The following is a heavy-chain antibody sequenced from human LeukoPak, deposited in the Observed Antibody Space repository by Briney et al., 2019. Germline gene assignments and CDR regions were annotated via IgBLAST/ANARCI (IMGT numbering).Heavy chain of an antibody. CDR2: IYYSGST. V-gene: IGHV4-39*02. CDR3: ARSDSSGWPNYYFDY. CDR1: GVSISGYY. Sequence: SETLSLTCTFSGVSISGYYWAWIRQPPGKGLEWIGSIYYSGSTYYNPSLKSRVTISVDTSKNHFSLKLSSVTAADTAVYYCARSDSSGWPNYYFDYWGQGTLVTVSS. D-gene: IGHD6-19*01. J-gene: IGHJ4*02.